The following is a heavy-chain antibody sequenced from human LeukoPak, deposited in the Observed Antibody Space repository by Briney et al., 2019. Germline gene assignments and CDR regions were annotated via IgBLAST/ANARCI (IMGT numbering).Heavy chain of an antibody. V-gene: IGHV1-24*01. CDR3: ARIPGRLRADYYYYYMDV. Sequence: VASVKVSCKVSGYTLTELSMHWVRQAPGKGLEWMGGFDPEDGETIYAQKFQGRVTMTEDTSTDTAYMELRSLRSDDTAVYYCARIPGRLRADYYYYYMDVWGKGTTVTVSS. D-gene: IGHD5-12*01. J-gene: IGHJ6*03. CDR1: GYTLTELS. CDR2: FDPEDGET.